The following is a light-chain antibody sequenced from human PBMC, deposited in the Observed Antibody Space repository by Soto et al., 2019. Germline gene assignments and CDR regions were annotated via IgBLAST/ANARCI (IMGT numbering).Light chain of an antibody. V-gene: IGLV1-44*01. Sequence: QAVVTQPHSASGTPGQRVTISCSGSSSNIGSHTVNWYQQLPGTAPKLLIYSNNQRPSGVPDRFSGSKSGTSASLAISGLQSEDEADYYCAAWDDSLNGYVFGTGTKVTVL. J-gene: IGLJ1*01. CDR1: SSNIGSHT. CDR3: AAWDDSLNGYV. CDR2: SNN.